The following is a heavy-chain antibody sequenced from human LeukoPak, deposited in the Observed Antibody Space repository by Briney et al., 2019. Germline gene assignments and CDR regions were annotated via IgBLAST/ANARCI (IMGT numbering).Heavy chain of an antibody. Sequence: GGSLRLSCAASGFTFSSYGIHWVRQAPGKGLEWVAVIWYDGSKKYYADSVKGRFTISRDDSKNTLYLQMNSLRAEDTAVYHCARDFGVTNYHFDYWGQGTLVTVSS. CDR3: ARDFGVTNYHFDY. CDR1: GFTFSSYG. V-gene: IGHV3-33*01. J-gene: IGHJ4*02. CDR2: IWYDGSKK. D-gene: IGHD3-16*01.